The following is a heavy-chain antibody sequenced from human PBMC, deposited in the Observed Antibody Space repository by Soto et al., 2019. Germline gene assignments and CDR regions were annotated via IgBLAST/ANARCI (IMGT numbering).Heavy chain of an antibody. D-gene: IGHD3-16*01. CDR1: GFTFSTYW. CDR3: VCGGNFFVY. CDR2: INQDGSER. J-gene: IGHJ4*02. Sequence: EVQLVESGGGLVQPGGSLRLPCAASGFTFSTYWMTWVRQPPGKGLEWVASINQDGSERYYVDSVRGRFTISRDNAKSSLYLQMNSRRAEDTAVYYCVCGGNFFVYWGQGTLVTVSP. V-gene: IGHV3-7*01.